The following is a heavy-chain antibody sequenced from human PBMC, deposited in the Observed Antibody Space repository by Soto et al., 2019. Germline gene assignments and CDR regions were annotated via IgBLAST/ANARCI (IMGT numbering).Heavy chain of an antibody. CDR2: VYPGDSDT. J-gene: IGHJ4*02. D-gene: IGHD3-9*01. Sequence: LKISCKGSGYSFSSYWIGWVRQMPGEGLEWMGFVYPGDSDTRYSPSFQGHVTISVDKSISTAYLQWSSLRASDTAMYYCARQPDYNILTGYLYYFDYWGQGTLVTVSS. CDR3: ARQPDYNILTGYLYYFDY. CDR1: GYSFSSYW. V-gene: IGHV5-51*01.